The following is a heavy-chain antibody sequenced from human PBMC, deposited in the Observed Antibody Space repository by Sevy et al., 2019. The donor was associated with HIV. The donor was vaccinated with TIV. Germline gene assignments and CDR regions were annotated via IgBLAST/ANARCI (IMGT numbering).Heavy chain of an antibody. J-gene: IGHJ4*02. V-gene: IGHV4-39*01. Sequence: SETLSLTCTVSGGSISSSSYYWGWIRQPPGKGLEWIGSIYYSGSTYYNPSLKSRVTRSEDTSKNQFSLKLSSVTAADTAVYYCARGGGVHYGDYVFDYWGQGTLVTVSS. D-gene: IGHD4-17*01. CDR1: GGSISSSSYY. CDR3: ARGGGVHYGDYVFDY. CDR2: IYYSGST.